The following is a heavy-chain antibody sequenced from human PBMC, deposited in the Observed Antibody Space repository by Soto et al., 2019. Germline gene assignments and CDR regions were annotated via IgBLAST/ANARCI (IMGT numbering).Heavy chain of an antibody. CDR3: ARKGAGRPLDS. CDR1: GFTFTRYG. J-gene: IGHJ4*02. V-gene: IGHV1-18*01. D-gene: IGHD6-19*01. Sequence: QVQLLQPGVDVQKPGASVKLSCKASGFTFTRYGITWGRQAPGRGLEYMGWIDPDNGDTRSAQQFQGRVALTTDTATATADLEVRSRKSDDTAGYCWARKGAGRPLDSWGQGALVTVSS. CDR2: IDPDNGDT.